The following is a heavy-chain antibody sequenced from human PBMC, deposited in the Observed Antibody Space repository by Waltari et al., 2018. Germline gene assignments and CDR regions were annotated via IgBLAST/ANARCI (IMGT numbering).Heavy chain of an antibody. CDR2: INPSGGST. CDR3: AREEDTDFWSGLDI. J-gene: IGHJ3*02. Sequence: VQLVQSGAEVKKPGATVKISCKASGYTFTDYYMHWVKQAPGKGLEWMGIINPSGGSTSYAQKFQGRVTMTRDTSTSTVYMELSSLRSEDTAVYYCAREEDTDFWSGLDIWGQGTMVTVSS. V-gene: IGHV1-46*01. CDR1: GYTFTDYY. D-gene: IGHD3-3*01.